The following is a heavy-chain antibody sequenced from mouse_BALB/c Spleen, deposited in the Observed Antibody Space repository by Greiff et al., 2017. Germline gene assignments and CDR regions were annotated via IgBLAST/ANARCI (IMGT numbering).Heavy chain of an antibody. J-gene: IGHJ1*01. CDR2: ISSGGGST. CDR3: AKARNGYGYFDV. CDR1: GFAFSSYD. Sequence: EVQGVESGGGLVKPGGSLKLSCAASGFAFSSYDMSWVRQTPEKRLEWVAYISSGGGSTYYPDTVKGRFTISRDNAKNTLYLQMSSLKSEDTAMYYCAKARNGYGYFDVWGAGTTVTVSS. V-gene: IGHV5-12-1*01.